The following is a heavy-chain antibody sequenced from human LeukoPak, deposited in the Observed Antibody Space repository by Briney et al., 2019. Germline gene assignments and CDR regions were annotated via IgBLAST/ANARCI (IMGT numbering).Heavy chain of an antibody. CDR1: GFSFSTHR. Sequence: PGVPLSLPCVPSGFSFSTHRMHWVRQAPGKGLEWVDVIWHDGRTRYTEDSVTSRFTITRDCSDNTVYLQMNSLRAEITALCYCAKLFSTLSLNYFDDWGEGTSATVSS. D-gene: IGHD2-2*01. CDR2: IWHDGRTR. V-gene: IGHV3-33*06. J-gene: IGHJ4*02. CDR3: AKLFSTLSLNYFDD.